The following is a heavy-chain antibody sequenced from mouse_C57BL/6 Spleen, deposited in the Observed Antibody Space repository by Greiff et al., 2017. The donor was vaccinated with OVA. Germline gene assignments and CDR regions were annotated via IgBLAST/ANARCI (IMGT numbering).Heavy chain of an antibody. J-gene: IGHJ2*01. CDR1: GYAFSSSW. V-gene: IGHV1-82*01. CDR2: IYPGDGDT. CDR3: ARRGAHYSNFDY. Sequence: QVQLQQSGPELVKPGASVKISCKASGYAFSSSWMNWVKQRPGKGLEWIGRIYPGDGDTNYNGKFKGKATLTADKSSSTAYMQLSSLTSEDSAVYFCARRGAHYSNFDYWGQGTTLTVSS. D-gene: IGHD2-5*01.